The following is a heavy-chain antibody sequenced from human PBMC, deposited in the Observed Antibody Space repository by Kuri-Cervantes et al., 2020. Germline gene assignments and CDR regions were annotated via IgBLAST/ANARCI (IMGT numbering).Heavy chain of an antibody. Sequence: LSLTCAASGFTFSSDSMNWVRQAPGKGREWGAVKSYDGSNKYYADTVKGRFTISRDNSKNTLYMQMNSQRAEDTAVYYCAKVPHPCIGGSCYFDSWGMDVWGQGTTVTVSS. CDR1: GFTFSSDS. V-gene: IGHV3-30*18. J-gene: IGHJ6*02. D-gene: IGHD2-15*01. CDR2: KSYDGSNK. CDR3: AKVPHPCIGGSCYFDSWGMDV.